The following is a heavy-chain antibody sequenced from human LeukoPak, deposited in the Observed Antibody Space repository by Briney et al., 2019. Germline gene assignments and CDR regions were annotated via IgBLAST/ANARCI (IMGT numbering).Heavy chain of an antibody. J-gene: IGHJ6*03. V-gene: IGHV3-74*01. CDR2: INGDGSDP. Sequence: GGSLRLSCEASGFTFSTSWMYWVRQAPGKGLEWVSRINGDGSDPSYADFVKGRFTISRDNAKSTLYLEMKNLRAEDTAVYYCARDGTFTGANNYYYIDVWGKGTTVTISS. CDR1: GFTFSTSW. CDR3: ARDGTFTGANNYYYIDV. D-gene: IGHD1-14*01.